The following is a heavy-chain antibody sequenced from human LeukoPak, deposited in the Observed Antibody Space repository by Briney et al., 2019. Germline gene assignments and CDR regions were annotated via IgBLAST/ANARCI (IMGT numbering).Heavy chain of an antibody. CDR1: GFTFLSYA. CDR3: ARDNGWSADF. J-gene: IGHJ4*02. V-gene: IGHV3-64D*06. CDR2: TSSDGGST. D-gene: IGHD2-15*01. Sequence: GGSLRLSCSASGFTFLSYAMHWVRQAPGKGLEYVSATSSDGGSTYYADSVKGRFTISRDNSKNTLYLQMSSLRAEDTAVYYCARDNGWSADFWGQGTLVTVSS.